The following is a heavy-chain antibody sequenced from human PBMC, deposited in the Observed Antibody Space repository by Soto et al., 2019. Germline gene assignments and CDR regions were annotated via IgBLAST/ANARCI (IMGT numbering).Heavy chain of an antibody. V-gene: IGHV1-69*13. Sequence: SVKVSCKASGGTFSSYAISWVRQAPGQGLEWMGGIIPIFGTANYAQKFQGRVTITADESASTAYMELSSLRSEDTAVYYCARDLSVAYHDFWSGYYTGLDYYYGMDVWGQGTTVTVSS. J-gene: IGHJ6*02. CDR1: GGTFSSYA. CDR2: IIPIFGTA. CDR3: ARDLSVAYHDFWSGYYTGLDYYYGMDV. D-gene: IGHD3-3*01.